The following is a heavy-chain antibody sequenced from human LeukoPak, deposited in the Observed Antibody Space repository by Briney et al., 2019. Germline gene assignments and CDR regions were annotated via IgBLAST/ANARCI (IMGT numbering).Heavy chain of an antibody. CDR2: ITGSGGYTTST. J-gene: IGHJ5*02. V-gene: IGHV3-23*01. CDR3: VKDQRYAGNTALSWFDP. D-gene: IGHD4-23*01. Sequence: GGSLTLAWALSGFTFSNYAMTWVRQPRGKGREWVITITGSGGYTTSTSYADSAKRRFTISRDNPDNKVYLHMDGLRGYTVAAYYCVKDQRYAGNTALSWFDPWGQGTLVTVSS. CDR1: GFTFSNYA.